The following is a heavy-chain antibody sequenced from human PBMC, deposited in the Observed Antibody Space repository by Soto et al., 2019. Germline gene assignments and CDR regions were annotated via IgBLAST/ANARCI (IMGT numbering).Heavy chain of an antibody. V-gene: IGHV4-4*02. CDR1: GGSISSSNW. CDR3: ARGVSAAGFDY. J-gene: IGHJ4*02. CDR2: IYHSGST. Sequence: QVQLQESGPGLVKPSGTLSLTCAVSGGSISSSNWWSWVRQPPGKGLEWIGEIYHSGSTNYNPSLRRRVTKSLDKSKNQFSLKLSSVTAADTAVYYCARGVSAAGFDYWGQGTLVTVSS. D-gene: IGHD6-13*01.